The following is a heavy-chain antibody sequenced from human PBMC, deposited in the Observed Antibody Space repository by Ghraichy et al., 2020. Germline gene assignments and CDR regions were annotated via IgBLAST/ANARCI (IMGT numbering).Heavy chain of an antibody. V-gene: IGHV1-2*06. Sequence: ASVKVSCKASGYTFTGYYMHWVRQAPGQGLEWMGRINPNSGGTNYAQKFQGRVTMTRDTSISTAYMELSRLRSDDTAVYYCARSFITMVQGVNKPFDYWGQGTLVTVSS. CDR1: GYTFTGYY. CDR3: ARSFITMVQGVNKPFDY. CDR2: INPNSGGT. J-gene: IGHJ4*02. D-gene: IGHD3-10*01.